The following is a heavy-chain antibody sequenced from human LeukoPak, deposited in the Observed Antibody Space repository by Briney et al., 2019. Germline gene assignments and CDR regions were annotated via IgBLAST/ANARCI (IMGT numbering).Heavy chain of an antibody. CDR2: IIPIFGTA. D-gene: IGHD3-10*01. CDR3: ARRPPNYYGSGSYYYYYYYGMDV. V-gene: IGHV1-69*13. Sequence: SVKVSCKASGGTFSSYAISWVRQAPGQGLEWMGGIIPIFGTANYAQKFQGRVTITADESTSTAYMELSSLRSEDTAVYYCARRPPNYYGSGSYYYYYYYGMDVWGQGTTVTVSS. CDR1: GGTFSSYA. J-gene: IGHJ6*02.